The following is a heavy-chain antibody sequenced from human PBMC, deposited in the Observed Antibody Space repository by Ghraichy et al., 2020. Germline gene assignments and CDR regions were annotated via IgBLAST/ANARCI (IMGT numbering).Heavy chain of an antibody. D-gene: IGHD5-12*01. CDR1: GFTFSSYD. Sequence: GGSLRLSCAASGFTFSSYDMHWVRQATGKGLEWVSAIGTAGDTYYPGSVKGRFTISRENAKNSLYLQMNSLRAGDTAVYYCARGGRRGYSGYEAGGVDYWGQGTLVTVSS. J-gene: IGHJ4*02. V-gene: IGHV3-13*01. CDR3: ARGGRRGYSGYEAGGVDY. CDR2: IGTAGDT.